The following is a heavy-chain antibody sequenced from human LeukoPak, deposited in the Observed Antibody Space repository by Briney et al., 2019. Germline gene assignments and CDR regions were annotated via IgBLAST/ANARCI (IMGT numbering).Heavy chain of an antibody. Sequence: SETLSLTCTVSGGSVGSGAYYWSWIRQPPGKGLEWIGHIYYSGSTNYNPSLKSRVTMSVDTSKNQFSLRLSSVTAADTAVYYCAKLKWLQHSYYFDYWGQGTLVTVPS. V-gene: IGHV4-61*08. CDR2: IYYSGST. D-gene: IGHD5-24*01. J-gene: IGHJ4*02. CDR3: AKLKWLQHSYYFDY. CDR1: GGSVGSGAYY.